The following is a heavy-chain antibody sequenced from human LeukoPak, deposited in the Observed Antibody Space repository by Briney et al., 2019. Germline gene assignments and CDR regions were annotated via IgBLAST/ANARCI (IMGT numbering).Heavy chain of an antibody. CDR2: IYYSGST. CDR3: ARGGYGEYNWFDP. V-gene: IGHV4-61*01. D-gene: IGHD4-17*01. Sequence: SETLSLTCTVSGGSVSSGSYYWSWIRQPPGKGLEWIGYIYYSGSTNYNPSLKSRVTISVDTSKNQFSLKLSSVTAADTAVYYCARGGYGEYNWFDPWGQGTLVTVSS. J-gene: IGHJ5*02. CDR1: GGSVSSGSYY.